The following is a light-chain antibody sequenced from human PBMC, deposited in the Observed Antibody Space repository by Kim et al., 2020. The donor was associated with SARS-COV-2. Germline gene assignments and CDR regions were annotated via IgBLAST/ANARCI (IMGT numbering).Light chain of an antibody. Sequence: QSALTQPASVSGSPGQSITISCTGTSSDVGGYNFVSWYQQHLGEAPKLIIYDVTIRPSGVSNRFSGSKSGNTASLTISGLQAEDEVVYYCSSYTSSTTLGVFGGGTELTV. V-gene: IGLV2-14*03. CDR1: SSDVGGYNF. J-gene: IGLJ2*01. CDR2: DVT. CDR3: SSYTSSTTLGV.